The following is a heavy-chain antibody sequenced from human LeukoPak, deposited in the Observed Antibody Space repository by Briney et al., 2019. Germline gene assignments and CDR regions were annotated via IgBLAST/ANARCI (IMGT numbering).Heavy chain of an antibody. CDR1: GGSISTYY. CDR3: ARGYCSGGSCYSHFDY. D-gene: IGHD2-15*01. J-gene: IGHJ4*02. V-gene: IGHV4-34*01. CDR2: INHSGST. Sequence: PSETLSLTCTVSGGSISTYYWSWIRQPPGKGLEWIGEINHSGSTNYNPSLKSRVTISVDTSKNQFSLKLSSVTAADTAVYYCARGYCSGGSCYSHFDYWGQGTLVTVSS.